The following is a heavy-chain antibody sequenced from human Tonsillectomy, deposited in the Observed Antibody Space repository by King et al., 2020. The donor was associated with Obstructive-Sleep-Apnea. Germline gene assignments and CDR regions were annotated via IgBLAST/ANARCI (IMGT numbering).Heavy chain of an antibody. Sequence: LQLQESGPGMVKPSENLSLTCTVSGGSISRRNYYWGWIRQPPGRGLEWVGSISDSGNTHYNPSLKSRVTISVDTSKNQLFLRLSSMTAADTAVYYCSRRQVVGPRLCYFALWGRGTPVTVSS. CDR2: ISDSGNT. J-gene: IGHJ2*01. D-gene: IGHD1-26*01. CDR1: GGSISRRNYY. V-gene: IGHV4-39*01. CDR3: SRRQVVGPRLCYFAL.